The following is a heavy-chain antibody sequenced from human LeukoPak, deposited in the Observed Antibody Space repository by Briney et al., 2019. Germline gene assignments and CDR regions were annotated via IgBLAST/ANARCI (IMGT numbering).Heavy chain of an antibody. D-gene: IGHD2-15*01. CDR1: GFTFDDYD. V-gene: IGHV3-20*04. J-gene: IGHJ5*02. CDR2: INWKGGSI. CDR3: ARTLDIVEVVAAIWFDP. Sequence: PGGSLRLSCAASGFTFDDYDMNWVRQAPGKGLEWVSHINWKGGSISYADSVKGRFTISRDNAKNSLYLQMNSLRAEDTAVYYCARTLDIVEVVAAIWFDPWGQGTLVTVSS.